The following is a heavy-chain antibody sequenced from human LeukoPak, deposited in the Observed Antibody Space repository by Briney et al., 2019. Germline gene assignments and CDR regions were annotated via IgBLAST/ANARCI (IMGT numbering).Heavy chain of an antibody. D-gene: IGHD2-15*01. V-gene: IGHV3-23*01. Sequence: GGSLRLSCAASGFTFSSYAMSRVRQAPGKGLEWVSFISGSGGSTNYADSVKGRFTISRDNSKNTVYLQMNTLRAEDTALYYCAKHSDCSGSTCYKFDYWGQGSLVTASS. CDR3: AKHSDCSGSTCYKFDY. CDR2: ISGSGGST. CDR1: GFTFSSYA. J-gene: IGHJ4*02.